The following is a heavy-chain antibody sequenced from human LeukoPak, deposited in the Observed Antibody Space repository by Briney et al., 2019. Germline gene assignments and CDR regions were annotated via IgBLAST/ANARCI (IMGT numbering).Heavy chain of an antibody. CDR3: ARDFGRDGTHMDV. D-gene: IGHD5-24*01. Sequence: GGSLRLSCVVSGFTVSTNDMSWVRQAPGKGLEWVSVIYSNDNTYYADSVKGRFTISRDNSKNTLYLQMNSLRADDTAVYYCARDFGRDGTHMDVWGQGTTVTVS. V-gene: IGHV3-53*01. CDR1: GFTVSTND. CDR2: IYSNDNT. J-gene: IGHJ6*02.